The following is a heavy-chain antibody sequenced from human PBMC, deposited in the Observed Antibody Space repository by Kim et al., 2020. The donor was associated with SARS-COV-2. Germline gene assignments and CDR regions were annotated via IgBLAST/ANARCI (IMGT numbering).Heavy chain of an antibody. D-gene: IGHD3-10*01. CDR1: GFTFSSYW. CDR2: INCDGSST. J-gene: IGHJ3*02. CDR3: ASLGGCPDNYASWNALD. Sequence: GGSLRLSCAASGFTFSSYWMHWVRQAPGKGLVWVSRINCDGSSTCYADSVKGRFTISRDNAKNTLYLQMNSLRAEDTAVYYCASLGGCPDNYASWNALD. V-gene: IGHV3-74*01.